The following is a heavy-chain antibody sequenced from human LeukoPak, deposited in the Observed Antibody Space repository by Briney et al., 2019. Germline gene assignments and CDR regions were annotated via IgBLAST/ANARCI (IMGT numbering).Heavy chain of an antibody. Sequence: GGSLRLSCAASGFTFDDYGMSWVRQAPGKGLEWISYISSSSSTIYYADSVKGRFTISRDNAKNSLYLQMNSLRAEDTAVYYCARRLPWFGESYYYYYMDVWGKGTTVTVSS. V-gene: IGHV3-48*01. CDR3: ARRLPWFGESYYYYYMDV. CDR1: GFTFDDYG. J-gene: IGHJ6*03. CDR2: ISSSSSTI. D-gene: IGHD3-10*01.